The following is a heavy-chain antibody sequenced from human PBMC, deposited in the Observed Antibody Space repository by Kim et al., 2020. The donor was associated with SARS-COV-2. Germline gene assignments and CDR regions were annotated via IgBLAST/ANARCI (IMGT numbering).Heavy chain of an antibody. CDR2: TFYSSKWNN. CDR3: ARGYISYYGMDV. V-gene: IGHV6-1*01. D-gene: IGHD5-18*01. J-gene: IGHJ6*02. Sequence: SQTLSLTCAISGDSVSSNTAAWNWVRQSPSRGLEWLGRTFYSSKWNNEYSDSVRGRITINPDTSKNQFSLQLNSVTPEDTAVYYCARGYISYYGMDVWGQGTTVTVSS. CDR1: GDSVSSNTAA.